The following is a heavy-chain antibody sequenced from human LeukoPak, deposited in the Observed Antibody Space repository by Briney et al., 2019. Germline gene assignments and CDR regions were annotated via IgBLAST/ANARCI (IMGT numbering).Heavy chain of an antibody. Sequence: SETLSLTCAVYGGSFSGYYWSWIRQPPGKGLEWIGEINHSGSTYYNPSLKSRVTISVDTSKNQFSLKLSSVTAADTAVYYCARSTVTPRSPPWGQGTLVTVSS. CDR2: INHSGST. D-gene: IGHD4-17*01. J-gene: IGHJ5*02. CDR1: GGSFSGYY. CDR3: ARSTVTPRSPP. V-gene: IGHV4-34*01.